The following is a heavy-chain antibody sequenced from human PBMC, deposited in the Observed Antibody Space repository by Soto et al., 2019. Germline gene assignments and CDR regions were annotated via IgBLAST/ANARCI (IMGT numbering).Heavy chain of an antibody. CDR2: IIPIFGTA. Sequence: SVKVSCKASGGTFSSYAISWVRQAPGQGLEWMGGIIPIFGTANYAQKFQGRVTITADKSTSTAYMELSSLRSEDTAVYYCARDPTLAEGMDVWGQGTTVTVSS. J-gene: IGHJ6*02. V-gene: IGHV1-69*06. CDR3: ARDPTLAEGMDV. CDR1: GGTFSSYA.